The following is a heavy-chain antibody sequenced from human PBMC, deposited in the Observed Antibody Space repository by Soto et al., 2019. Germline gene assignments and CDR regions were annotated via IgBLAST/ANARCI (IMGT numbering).Heavy chain of an antibody. D-gene: IGHD4-17*01. J-gene: IGHJ5*02. V-gene: IGHV1-3*01. CDR2: INPANGNT. CDR3: ARDGGLTETAYPVGWFDP. Sequence: RLVQSGAEIRRPGASVKLSCKAPGHTFTTYPIHWVRQAPGQRPEWLGWINPANGNTKYSQTIQGRITITSDNSATTVYKEVTALRAEEAAVYYCARDGGLTETAYPVGWFDPWGQGTLVTVSS. CDR1: GHTFTTYP.